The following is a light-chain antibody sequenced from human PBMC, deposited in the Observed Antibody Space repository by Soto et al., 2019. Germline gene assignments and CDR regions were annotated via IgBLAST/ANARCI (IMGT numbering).Light chain of an antibody. CDR1: SSDVGAYNY. CDR3: CSYAGTYTFVV. V-gene: IGLV2-11*01. CDR2: DVS. Sequence: QSALTQPRSVSGSPGQSVTISCTGTSSDVGAYNYVSWHQQHPGKAPKLMIYDVSKRPSGVPDRFSGSKSGNTASLTISGLQAEDEADYYCCSYAGTYTFVVFGGGTQLTVL. J-gene: IGLJ2*01.